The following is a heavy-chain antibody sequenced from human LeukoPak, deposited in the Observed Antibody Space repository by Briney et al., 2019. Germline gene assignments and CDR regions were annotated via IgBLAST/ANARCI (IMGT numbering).Heavy chain of an antibody. V-gene: IGHV1-2*06. CDR1: GYNFTGYY. CDR3: ARGGFGYCGGDCYHYYGMDV. D-gene: IGHD2-21*02. J-gene: IGHJ6*02. Sequence: GASVKVSCKVAGYNFTGYYLHWLRQAPGQGLEWMGRINPSSGGTNYAQKFQGRVTMTRDTSINTAYMALSSLRSDDTAVYYCARGGFGYCGGDCYHYYGMDVWGQGTTVTVSS. CDR2: INPSSGGT.